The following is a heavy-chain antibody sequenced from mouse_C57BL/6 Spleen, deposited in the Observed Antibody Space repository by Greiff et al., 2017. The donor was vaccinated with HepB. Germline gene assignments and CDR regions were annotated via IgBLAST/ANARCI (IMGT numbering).Heavy chain of an antibody. J-gene: IGHJ1*03. CDR1: GYSFTGYY. D-gene: IGHD1-1*01. CDR2: INPSTGGT. Sequence: VHVKQSGPELVKPGASVKISCKASGYSFTGYYMNWVKQSPEKSLEWIGEINPSTGGTTYNQKFKAKATLTVDKSSSTAYMQLKSLTSEDSAVYYCARRHYYGSSYGYFDVWGTGTTVTVSS. V-gene: IGHV1-42*01. CDR3: ARRHYYGSSYGYFDV.